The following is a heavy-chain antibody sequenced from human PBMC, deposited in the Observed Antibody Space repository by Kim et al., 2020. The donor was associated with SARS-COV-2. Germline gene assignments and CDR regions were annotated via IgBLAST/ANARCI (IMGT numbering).Heavy chain of an antibody. CDR2: IYYSGST. D-gene: IGHD1-26*01. J-gene: IGHJ4*02. V-gene: IGHV4-59*13. CDR1: GGSISSYY. CDR3: ARNKNSGSSHLDY. Sequence: SETLSLTCTVSGGSISSYYWSWIRQPPGKGLEWIGYIYYSGSTNYNPSLKSRVTISVDTSKNQFSLKLSSVTAADTAVYYCARNKNSGSSHLDYWGQGTLVTVSS.